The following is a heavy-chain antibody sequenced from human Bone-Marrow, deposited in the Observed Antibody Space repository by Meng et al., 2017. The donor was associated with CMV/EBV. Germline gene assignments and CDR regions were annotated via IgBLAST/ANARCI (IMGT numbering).Heavy chain of an antibody. CDR3: AVTTSTGYFDY. D-gene: IGHD4-11*01. CDR1: GFTFSSYS. J-gene: IGHJ4*02. CDR2: ISSSSSYI. Sequence: GESLKISCAASGFTFSSYSMNWVRQAPGKGLEWVSSISSSSSYIYYADSVKGRFTISRDNAKNSLYLQMNSLRAEDTAVYYCAVTTSTGYFDYWGQGTLVTFYS. V-gene: IGHV3-21*01.